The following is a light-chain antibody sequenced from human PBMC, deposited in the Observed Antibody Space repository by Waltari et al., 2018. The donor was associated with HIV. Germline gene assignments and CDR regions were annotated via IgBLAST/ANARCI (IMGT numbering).Light chain of an antibody. Sequence: SALTQPASVSGSPGPSITISCTGTSSDVGAYDYVPWYQQHPGTVPKLLIYDVYNRPSRISTRFSGSKSGNTASLTISGLQAEDEADYYCASFTSGRLNVFGTGTKVTVL. CDR3: ASFTSGRLNV. J-gene: IGLJ1*01. CDR2: DVY. CDR1: SSDVGAYDY. V-gene: IGLV2-14*03.